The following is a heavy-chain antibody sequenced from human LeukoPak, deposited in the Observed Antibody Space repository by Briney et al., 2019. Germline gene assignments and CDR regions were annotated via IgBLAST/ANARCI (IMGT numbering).Heavy chain of an antibody. CDR3: AKGPASTWYKSYFDC. J-gene: IGHJ4*02. Sequence: GGSLRLSCAASGFTFSSNAMSWVRQAPGMGLEWVSGISANGGSTYYADSVKGRFSISRDNSKKTLYLQMNSLRADDTAIYYCAKGPASTWYKSYFDCWGQGTLVTVSS. V-gene: IGHV3-23*01. CDR1: GFTFSSNA. D-gene: IGHD6-13*01. CDR2: ISANGGST.